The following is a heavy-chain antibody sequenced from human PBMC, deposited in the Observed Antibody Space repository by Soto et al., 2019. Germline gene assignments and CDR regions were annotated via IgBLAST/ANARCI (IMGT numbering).Heavy chain of an antibody. CDR3: AGDSRRYSTSPQEGFGV. D-gene: IGHD6-6*01. Sequence: QVQLVESGGGVVQPGRSLRLSCEASGFTFSYYGMHWVRQAPGKGLEWVATIWYDGSNKFYADSAKGRFTVSRDSSKNTLDLQMNSLSAADTALYYCAGDSRRYSTSPQEGFGVWGQGTMVTVSS. V-gene: IGHV3-33*01. CDR2: IWYDGSNK. J-gene: IGHJ3*01. CDR1: GFTFSYYG.